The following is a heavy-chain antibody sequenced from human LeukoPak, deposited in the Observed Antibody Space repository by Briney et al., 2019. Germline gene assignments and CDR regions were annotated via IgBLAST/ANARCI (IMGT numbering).Heavy chain of an antibody. CDR1: GYTLTELS. V-gene: IGHV1-24*01. D-gene: IGHD2-8*01. J-gene: IGHJ3*02. CDR3: AARGLIKGAFDI. Sequence: ASVKVSCKVSGYTLTELSMHWVRQAPGKGLEWMGGFDPEDGETIYAQKFQGRVTMTEDTSTDTAYMELSSLRSEDTAVYYCAARGLIKGAFDIWGQGTMVTVSS. CDR2: FDPEDGET.